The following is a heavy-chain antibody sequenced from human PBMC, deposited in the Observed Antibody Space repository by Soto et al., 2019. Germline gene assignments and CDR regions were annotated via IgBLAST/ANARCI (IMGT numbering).Heavy chain of an antibody. J-gene: IGHJ4*02. CDR2: ISGSGGST. V-gene: IGHV3-23*01. D-gene: IGHD1-26*01. Sequence: PGGSLRLSCAASGFTFSSYAMSWVRQAPGKGLEWVSAISGSGGSTYYADSEKGRFTISRDNSKNTLYLQMNSLRAEDTAVYYCAKVEGYSGSYYSNYYFDYWGQGTLVTVSS. CDR3: AKVEGYSGSYYSNYYFDY. CDR1: GFTFSSYA.